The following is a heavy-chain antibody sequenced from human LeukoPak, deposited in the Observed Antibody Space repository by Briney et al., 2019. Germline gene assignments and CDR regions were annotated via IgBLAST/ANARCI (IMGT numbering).Heavy chain of an antibody. J-gene: IGHJ4*02. Sequence: PGGSLRLSCAASGFTFSDYFMTWIRQAPGKGLEWVSYISGSGSNKYYADSVKGRFTISRDNAKNSLYLQMNSLRVEDTAVYYCATSQSSVAGILGDWGQGTLVTVSS. V-gene: IGHV3-11*04. CDR3: ATSQSSVAGILGD. CDR2: ISGSGSNK. CDR1: GFTFSDYF. D-gene: IGHD6-19*01.